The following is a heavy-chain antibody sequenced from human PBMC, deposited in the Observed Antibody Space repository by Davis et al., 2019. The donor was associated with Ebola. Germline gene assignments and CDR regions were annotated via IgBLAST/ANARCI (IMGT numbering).Heavy chain of an antibody. Sequence: GGSLRLSCAASGFTFTDSGMHWVRQASGKGLEWVARIRSKANNYATTYAAAVKGRFIISRDDSKKAAYLEMNNLQTEDTAVYYCTRLTSLAASGTWGQGTLVTVSS. CDR3: TRLTSLAASGT. V-gene: IGHV3-73*01. D-gene: IGHD6-13*01. CDR2: IRSKANNYAT. CDR1: GFTFTDSG. J-gene: IGHJ4*02.